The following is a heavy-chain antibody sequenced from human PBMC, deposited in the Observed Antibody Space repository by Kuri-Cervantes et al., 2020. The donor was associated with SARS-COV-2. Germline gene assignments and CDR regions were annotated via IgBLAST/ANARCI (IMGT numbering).Heavy chain of an antibody. CDR1: GYTFTSYY. J-gene: IGHJ6*03. D-gene: IGHD3-22*01. CDR3: ARTGGDEDSSGYYSYYYYYMDV. CDR2: INPSGGST. V-gene: IGHV1-46*01. Sequence: ASVKVSCKASGYTFTSYYMHWVRQAPRQGLEWMGIINPSGGSTSYAQKFQGRVTITADESTSTAYMELSSLRSEDTAVYYCARTGGDEDSSGYYSYYYYYMDVWGKGTTVTVSS.